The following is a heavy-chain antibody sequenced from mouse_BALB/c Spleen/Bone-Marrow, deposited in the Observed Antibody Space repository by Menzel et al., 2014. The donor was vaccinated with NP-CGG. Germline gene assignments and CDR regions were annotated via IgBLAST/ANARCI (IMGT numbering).Heavy chain of an antibody. D-gene: IGHD2-4*01. V-gene: IGHV3-8*02. J-gene: IGHJ4*01. CDR1: GDSITSGY. CDR3: ASGGPTMITYYAMDY. CDR2: INFSGST. Sequence: EVQRVESGPSLVKPSQPLSLTCSVTGDSITSGYWNWIRKFPANKLEYMGYINFSGSTYYNPSLKSRISTTRDTSKNQYYLQLNSVTTEDTATYYCASGGPTMITYYAMDYWGQGTSVTVSS.